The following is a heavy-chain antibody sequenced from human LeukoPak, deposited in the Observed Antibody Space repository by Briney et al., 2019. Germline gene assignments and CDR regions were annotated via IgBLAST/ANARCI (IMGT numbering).Heavy chain of an antibody. V-gene: IGHV5-51*01. D-gene: IGHD2-2*01. CDR1: GYSFTSYW. CDR3: AREGACSSTSCSPPGY. CDR2: IYPGDSDT. Sequence: GESLKISCKGSGYSFTSYWIGWVRQMPGKGLEWMGIIYPGDSDTRYSPSFQGQVTISADKSISTAYLQWSSLKASDTAMYYCAREGACSSTSCSPPGYWGQGTLVTVSS. J-gene: IGHJ4*02.